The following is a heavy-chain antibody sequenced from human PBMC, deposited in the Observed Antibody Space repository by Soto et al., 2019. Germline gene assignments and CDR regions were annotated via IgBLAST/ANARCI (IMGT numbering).Heavy chain of an antibody. V-gene: IGHV4-59*08. Sequence: SETLSLTCTVSGGSISSYYWSWIRQPPGKGLEWIGYIYYSGSTNYNPSLKSRVTISVDTSKNQFSLKLSSVTAADTAVYYCARRPAYCGGDCYFFDYWGQGTLVTVSS. CDR2: IYYSGST. CDR3: ARRPAYCGGDCYFFDY. CDR1: GGSISSYY. J-gene: IGHJ4*02. D-gene: IGHD2-21*02.